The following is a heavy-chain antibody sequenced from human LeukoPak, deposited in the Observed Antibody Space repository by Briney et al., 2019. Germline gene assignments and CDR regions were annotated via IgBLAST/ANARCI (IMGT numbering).Heavy chain of an antibody. CDR1: GVSISSSSHY. J-gene: IGHJ5*02. Sequence: SETLSLTCTVSGVSISSSSHYWGWIRQPPGKGLEWIGSIHYSGSTNCNPSLKSRVTISEDTSKNQFSLKLSSVTAADTAVYYCARGRASHYYYWFDPWGQGTLVTVSS. D-gene: IGHD3-10*01. CDR2: IHYSGST. CDR3: ARGRASHYYYWFDP. V-gene: IGHV4-39*07.